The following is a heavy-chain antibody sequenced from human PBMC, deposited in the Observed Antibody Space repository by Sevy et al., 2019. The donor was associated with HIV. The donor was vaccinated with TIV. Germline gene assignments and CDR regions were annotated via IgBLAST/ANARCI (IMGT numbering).Heavy chain of an antibody. D-gene: IGHD2-15*01. Sequence: GGSLRLSCSASGFSFSGYAMHWVRQAPGKGLEYVSAISSNGGSRYYAESVKGRVTISRDNSKSALYLQMSSLRTEDTAVYYCVKAVVHSSEVGIYDIWGQGTMVTVSS. CDR3: VKAVVHSSEVGIYDI. V-gene: IGHV3-64D*06. J-gene: IGHJ3*02. CDR2: ISSNGGSR. CDR1: GFSFSGYA.